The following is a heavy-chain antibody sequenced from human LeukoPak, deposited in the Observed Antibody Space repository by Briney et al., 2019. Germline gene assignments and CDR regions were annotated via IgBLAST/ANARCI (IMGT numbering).Heavy chain of an antibody. Sequence: GSLRLSCAASGFTFSSYAMGWVRQAPGKGLEWVSAISGTGNRTYYADSVKGRFTISRDNSKNTLYLQMNSLRAEDTAVYYCAKWGCSGGSCYPFDYWGQGTLVTVSS. CDR1: GFTFSSYA. CDR2: ISGTGNRT. CDR3: AKWGCSGGSCYPFDY. D-gene: IGHD2-15*01. J-gene: IGHJ4*02. V-gene: IGHV3-23*01.